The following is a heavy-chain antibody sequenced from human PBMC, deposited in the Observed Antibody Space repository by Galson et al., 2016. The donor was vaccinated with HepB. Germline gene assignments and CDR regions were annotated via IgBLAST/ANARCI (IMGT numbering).Heavy chain of an antibody. D-gene: IGHD6-19*01. J-gene: IGHJ4*02. CDR1: GYTFTGYY. CDR3: ARGGYSSVWYPI. CDR2: INPNSGGT. Sequence: SVKVSCKASGYTFTGYYMHWVRQAPGQGLEWMGWINPNSGGTKYAQKFQGRVTMTRETSISTTYMELSRLRSDDTAVYYRARGGYSSVWYPIWGQGTLVTVSS. V-gene: IGHV1-2*02.